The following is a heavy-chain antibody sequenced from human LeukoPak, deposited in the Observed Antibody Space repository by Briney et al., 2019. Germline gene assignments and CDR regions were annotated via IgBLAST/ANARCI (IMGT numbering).Heavy chain of an antibody. CDR1: GGSISSGGYY. CDR3: ARVHDYGGNTDAFDI. CDR2: IYYSGST. J-gene: IGHJ3*02. Sequence: SETLSLTCTVSGGSISSGGYYWSWVRQHPGKGLEWIGYIYYSGSTYYNPSLKSRVTISVDTFKNQFSLKLSSVTAADTAVYYCARVHDYGGNTDAFDIWGQGTMVTVSS. D-gene: IGHD4-23*01. V-gene: IGHV4-31*03.